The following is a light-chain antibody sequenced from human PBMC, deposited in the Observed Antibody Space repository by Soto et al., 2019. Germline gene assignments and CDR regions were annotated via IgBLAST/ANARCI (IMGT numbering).Light chain of an antibody. V-gene: IGLV2-11*01. CDR1: SSDIGDYNY. CDR3: CSYAATSTFL. J-gene: IGLJ1*01. CDR2: DVT. Sequence: QSALTQPRSVSGSPGQSVTISCTGTSSDIGDYNYVSWYQQHPGKAPQLIIYDVTKRPSGVPDRFSGSKSDNTASLTISGLQAEDEADYYCCSYAATSTFLFGTGTKVTVL.